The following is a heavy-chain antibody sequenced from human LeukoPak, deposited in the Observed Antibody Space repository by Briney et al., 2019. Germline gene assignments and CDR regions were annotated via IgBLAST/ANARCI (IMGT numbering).Heavy chain of an antibody. Sequence: GGSLRLSCAASGFTFSSYSMNWVRQAPGKGLEWVSYISSGSTTIYYADSVKGRFTISRDNSKNTLYLQMNSLRAEDTAVYYCAKPLTIFGVVKNFDYWGQGTLVTVSS. CDR3: AKPLTIFGVVKNFDY. D-gene: IGHD3-3*01. CDR1: GFTFSSYS. V-gene: IGHV3-48*01. J-gene: IGHJ4*02. CDR2: ISSGSTTI.